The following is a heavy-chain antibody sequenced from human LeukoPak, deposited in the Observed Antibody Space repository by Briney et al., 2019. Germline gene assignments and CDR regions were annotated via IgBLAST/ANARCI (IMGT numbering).Heavy chain of an antibody. CDR1: GYTFTGYY. V-gene: IGHV1-2*02. J-gene: IGHJ4*02. CDR3: AKFRYPYCGGDCGYFDY. CDR2: INPNSGGT. D-gene: IGHD2-21*02. Sequence: ASVKVSCKASGYTFTGYYMHWVRQAPGQGLEWMGWINPNSGGTNYAQKFQGRVTMTRDTSISTAYMELSRLRSDDTAVYYCAKFRYPYCGGDCGYFDYWGQGTLVTVSS.